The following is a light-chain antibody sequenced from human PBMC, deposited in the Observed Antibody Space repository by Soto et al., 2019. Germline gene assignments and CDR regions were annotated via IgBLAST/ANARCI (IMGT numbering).Light chain of an antibody. CDR1: QSVSNYY. V-gene: IGKV3-20*01. J-gene: IGKJ2*01. CDR2: GSS. Sequence: EVVLTQSPGTLSLSPGESATLSCRASQSVSNYYFAWYQQTPGPATMLLIFGSSGRATGIPDRFSGSGSGTDFSLTIIRLEPEDFAVYYCHQYGSSPPYTFGQGTKLEIK. CDR3: HQYGSSPPYT.